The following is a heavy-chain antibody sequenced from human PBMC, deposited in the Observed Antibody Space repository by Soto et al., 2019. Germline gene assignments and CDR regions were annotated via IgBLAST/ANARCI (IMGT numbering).Heavy chain of an antibody. V-gene: IGHV3-43*02. CDR2: ISCDGDTT. J-gene: IGHJ6*02. D-gene: IGHD6-13*01. CDR3: AKDSVAAAAPFYYYYGMDV. Sequence: PGGSLRLSCAASGFTFSSFAISWVRQAPGKGLEWVSLISCDGDTTFYADSVKGRFTISRDNNKNTLYLQMNSLRTEDTALYYCAKDSVAAAAPFYYYYGMDVWGQGTTVTVSS. CDR1: GFTFSSFA.